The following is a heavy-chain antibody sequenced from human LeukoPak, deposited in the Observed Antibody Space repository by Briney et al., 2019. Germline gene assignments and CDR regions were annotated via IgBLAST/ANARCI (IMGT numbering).Heavy chain of an antibody. CDR3: ARRDLVWNLDY. V-gene: IGHV1-69*06. J-gene: IGHJ4*02. Sequence: ASVKVSCKASGYTFTGYYMHWVRQAPGQGLEWMGGIIPIFGTANYAQKFQGRVTITADKSTSTAYMELSSLRSEDTAVYYCARRDLVWNLDYWGQGTLVTVSS. CDR2: IIPIFGTA. D-gene: IGHD5-24*01. CDR1: GYTFTGYY.